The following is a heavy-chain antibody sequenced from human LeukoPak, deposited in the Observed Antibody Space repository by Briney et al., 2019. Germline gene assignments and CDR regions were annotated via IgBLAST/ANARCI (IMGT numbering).Heavy chain of an antibody. J-gene: IGHJ4*02. CDR3: ATERITMVRGDPSGYFDY. V-gene: IGHV1-24*01. CDR1: GYTLTELS. Sequence: ASVKVSCKVSGYTLTELSMHWERQAPGKGLEWMGGFDPEDGETIYAQKFQGRVTMTEDTSTDTAYMELSSLRSEDTAVYYCATERITMVRGDPSGYFDYLGQGTLVTVSS. CDR2: FDPEDGET. D-gene: IGHD3-10*01.